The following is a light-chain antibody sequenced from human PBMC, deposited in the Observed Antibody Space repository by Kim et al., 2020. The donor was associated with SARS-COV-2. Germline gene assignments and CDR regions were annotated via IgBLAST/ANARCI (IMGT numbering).Light chain of an antibody. J-gene: IGKJ1*01. CDR1: QRISNS. Sequence: ASVGDRVTIACRASQRISNSLAWYQQRPGKAPTLLIYEASSLESGVPSRFSGTGSGTEFTLTISSLQPDDFATYYCQHYDNYSQTFGPGTKVDIK. CDR2: EAS. V-gene: IGKV1-5*01. CDR3: QHYDNYSQT.